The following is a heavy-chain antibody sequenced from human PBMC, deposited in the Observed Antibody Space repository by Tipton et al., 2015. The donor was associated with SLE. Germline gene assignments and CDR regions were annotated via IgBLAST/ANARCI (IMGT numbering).Heavy chain of an antibody. CDR1: GGSIISSSHY. D-gene: IGHD5-24*01. CDR3: ARHRWRWNDAFDI. Sequence: TLSLTCTVSGGSIISSSHYWGWIRQPPGKGLEYIGSIYYSGSPYYNPSLKSRVTISLDTPKNQFSLKLTSVTAADTAVYYCARHRWRWNDAFDIWGQGTMVTVSS. CDR2: IYYSGSP. V-gene: IGHV4-39*01. J-gene: IGHJ3*02.